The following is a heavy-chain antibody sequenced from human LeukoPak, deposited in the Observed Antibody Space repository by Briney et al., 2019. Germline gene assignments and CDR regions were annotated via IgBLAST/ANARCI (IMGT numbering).Heavy chain of an antibody. CDR1: GINVSSNY. D-gene: IGHD6-13*01. Sequence: GGSLRLSCAASGINVSSNYMTWIRQAPGKGLEWVSLIYGGDAAYYAESVRGRFMISRDNSKNTLLLQMNSLRVEDTAVYYCVTSTGQQFIPYDYWGQGTHVTVSS. CDR2: IYGGDAA. CDR3: VTSTGQQFIPYDY. J-gene: IGHJ4*02. V-gene: IGHV3-66*02.